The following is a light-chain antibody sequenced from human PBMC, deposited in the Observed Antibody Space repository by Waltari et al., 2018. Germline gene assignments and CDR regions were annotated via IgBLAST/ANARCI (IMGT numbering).Light chain of an antibody. CDR3: NSRDIISNHYV. J-gene: IGLJ1*01. CDR1: SPRNSY. V-gene: IGLV3-19*01. CDR2: GKN. Sequence: SSELTQDPAVSVALGQTVRITCQGDSPRNSYSSWYQQKPGQAPVLVIYGKNNRPSGIPDRFSGSSSGNTASLTITGAQAEDEADYYCNSRDIISNHYVFGTGTKVTVL.